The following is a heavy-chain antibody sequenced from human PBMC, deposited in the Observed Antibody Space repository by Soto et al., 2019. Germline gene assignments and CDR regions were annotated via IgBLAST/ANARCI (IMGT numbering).Heavy chain of an antibody. J-gene: IGHJ4*02. CDR1: GGSIRGSY. CDR2: VYYTGST. D-gene: IGHD6-19*01. CDR3: ARSVAVPGAHIDY. Sequence: SDTLSLSSSVSGGSIRGSYWSWIRQSPGKGLEWLGYVYYTGSTNYSPSLRSRVSISVDTSKNEFSLRLSSVTAADTAVYFCARSVAVPGAHIDYWGQGTQVTVS. V-gene: IGHV4-59*07.